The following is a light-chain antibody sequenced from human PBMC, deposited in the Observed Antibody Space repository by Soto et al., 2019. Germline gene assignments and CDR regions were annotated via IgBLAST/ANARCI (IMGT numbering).Light chain of an antibody. CDR2: AAS. V-gene: IGKV1-27*01. CDR3: QKYDSVPLT. Sequence: DIQMTQSPSSLSASVGDRVTITCRASQGINSFVAWYQQKPGEVPKLLIYAASTLQSGVPSRFSGSGFGTDVVLTISSLEPEDVATYYCQKYDSVPLTFGGGTRVEIK. J-gene: IGKJ4*01. CDR1: QGINSF.